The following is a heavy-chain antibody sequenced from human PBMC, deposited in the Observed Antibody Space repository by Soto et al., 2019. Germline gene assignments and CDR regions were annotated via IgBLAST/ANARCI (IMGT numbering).Heavy chain of an antibody. J-gene: IGHJ4*02. D-gene: IGHD3-10*01. CDR3: ARDKGGSYGSGSYLNY. CDR2: ISYDGSNK. Sequence: GGSLRLSCAASGFTFSSYAMHWVRQAPGKGLEWVAVISYDGSNKYYADSVKGRFTISRDNSKNTLYLQMNSLRAEDTAVYYCARDKGGSYGSGSYLNYWGQGTLVTVSS. V-gene: IGHV3-30-3*01. CDR1: GFTFSSYA.